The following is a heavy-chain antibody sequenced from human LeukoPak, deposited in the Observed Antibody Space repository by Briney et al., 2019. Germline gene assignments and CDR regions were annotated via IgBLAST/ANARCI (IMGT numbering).Heavy chain of an antibody. CDR3: ARDLGWLQSDY. D-gene: IGHD5-24*01. J-gene: IGHJ4*02. Sequence: PGGSLRLSCAASGFTFSSYTMNWVRQAPGKGLEWVSSISSSSSYIYYADSVKGRFTISRDNAKNSVYLQIHNLRAEDTAVYCARDLGWLQSDYWGQGTLVTVSS. CDR1: GFTFSSYT. CDR2: ISSSSSYI. V-gene: IGHV3-21*01.